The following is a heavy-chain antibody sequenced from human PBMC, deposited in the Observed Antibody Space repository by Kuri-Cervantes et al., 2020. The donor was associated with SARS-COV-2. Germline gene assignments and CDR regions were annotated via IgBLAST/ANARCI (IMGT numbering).Heavy chain of an antibody. CDR3: AREKYYYDSSGLGGGEDYYYGMDV. Sequence: GGSLRLSCAASGFTFSSYSMNWVRQAPGKGLEWVSSISSSSNYIYYADSVKGRFTISRDNAKNSLYLQMNSLRAEDTAVYYCAREKYYYDSSGLGGGEDYYYGMDVWGQGTTVTVSS. CDR2: ISSSSNYI. J-gene: IGHJ6*02. D-gene: IGHD3-22*01. CDR1: GFTFSSYS. V-gene: IGHV3-21*01.